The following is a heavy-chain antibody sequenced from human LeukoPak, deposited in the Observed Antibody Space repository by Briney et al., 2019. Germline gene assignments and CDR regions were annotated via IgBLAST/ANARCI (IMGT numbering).Heavy chain of an antibody. CDR1: GYTFTSYG. D-gene: IGHD6-13*01. V-gene: IGHV1-18*01. Sequence: ASVKVSCKASGYTFTSYGISWVRQAPGQGLEWMGWISAYNGNTNYAQKLQGRVTMTTDTSTSTAYMELRSLRSDDTAVYYCARDLSSSWYSAFDIWGQGTMVTVSS. J-gene: IGHJ3*02. CDR2: ISAYNGNT. CDR3: ARDLSSSWYSAFDI.